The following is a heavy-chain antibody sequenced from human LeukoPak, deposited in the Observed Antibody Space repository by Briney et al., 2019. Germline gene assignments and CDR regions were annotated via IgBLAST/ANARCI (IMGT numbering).Heavy chain of an antibody. Sequence: ASVKVSCKASGYTFTNYDFNWMRQATGQGLEWMGWMNPNSGSTGYAQKLQGRVTMTTDTSTSTAYMELRSLRSDDTAVYYCARVPPYCSGGSCCSYWFDPWGQGTLVTVSS. J-gene: IGHJ5*02. CDR1: GYTFTNYD. CDR2: MNPNSGST. CDR3: ARVPPYCSGGSCCSYWFDP. V-gene: IGHV1-8*01. D-gene: IGHD2-15*01.